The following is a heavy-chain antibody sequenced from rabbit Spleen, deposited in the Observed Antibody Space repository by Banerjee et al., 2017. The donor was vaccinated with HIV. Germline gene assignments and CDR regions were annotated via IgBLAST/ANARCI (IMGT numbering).Heavy chain of an antibody. CDR1: GITFSSYW. Sequence: QSVGESEGDLVKPGASLTLTCTASGITFSSYWICWVRQAPGKGLEWIACIRSTDGDTWYASWAKGRFTISRRTSLHPLTSQLSTFTAPYRSANNRALAINTARMCPNLWGPGTLVTVS. D-gene: IGHD1-1*01. CDR2: IRSTDGDT. CDR3: ALAINTARMCPNL. V-gene: IGHV1S43*01. J-gene: IGHJ4*01.